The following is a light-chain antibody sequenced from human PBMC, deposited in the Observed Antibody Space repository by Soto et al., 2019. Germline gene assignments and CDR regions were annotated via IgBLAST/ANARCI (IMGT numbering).Light chain of an antibody. V-gene: IGKV1-39*01. CDR1: QSISNY. Sequence: DIQMTQSPSSLSASVGDRVTITCRASQSISNYLNWYQQKPGQAPKLLIYAASNLQSGVPSRFSGSGSGTDFTLTISSLQPEDFATYYCQQSYTTLIFTFGPGTEVDIK. CDR3: QQSYTTLIFT. CDR2: AAS. J-gene: IGKJ3*01.